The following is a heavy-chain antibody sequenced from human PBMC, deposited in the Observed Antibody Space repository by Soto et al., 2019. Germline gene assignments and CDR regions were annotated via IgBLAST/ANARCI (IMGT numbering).Heavy chain of an antibody. J-gene: IGHJ6*02. CDR2: IYYSGST. D-gene: IGHD3-3*01. Sequence: PPETLSLSCTVSGGSISSSSYYWGCIRQPPGKGLEWIGSIYYSGSTYYNPSLKSRVTISVDTSKNQFSLKLSSVTAADTAVYYCAIFFFVLWSRYYNFFRMAVLCQGTLVT. CDR1: GGSISSSSYY. V-gene: IGHV4-39*01. CDR3: AIFFFVLWSRYYNFFRMAV.